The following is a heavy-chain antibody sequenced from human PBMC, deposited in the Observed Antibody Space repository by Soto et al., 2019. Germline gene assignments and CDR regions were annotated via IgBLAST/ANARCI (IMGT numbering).Heavy chain of an antibody. CDR1: GVSISTYY. CDR2: VFYSGNT. CDR3: AGRDYNDAFDI. Sequence: QVQLQESGPGLVKPSETLSLTCTVSGVSISTYYWTWIRQPPGKGLEWIGQVFYSGNTNYNPSLKSRVTISVDASRNQFSLRLSSVTAADTAMYYCAGRDYNDAFDIWGQGTLVTVSS. J-gene: IGHJ3*02. D-gene: IGHD4-4*01. V-gene: IGHV4-59*01.